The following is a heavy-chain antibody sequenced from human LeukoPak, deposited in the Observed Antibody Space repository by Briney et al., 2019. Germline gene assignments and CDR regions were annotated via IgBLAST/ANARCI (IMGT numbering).Heavy chain of an antibody. V-gene: IGHV4-4*07. CDR3: ARGGYDILTGYPYYFDY. J-gene: IGHJ4*02. D-gene: IGHD3-9*01. CDR1: GGSISSYY. Sequence: PSETLSLTCTGSGGSISSYYWSWIRQPAGKGLEWIGRIYTSGSTNYNPSLKSRVTMSVDTSKNQFSLKLSSVTAADTAVYYCARGGYDILTGYPYYFDYWGQGTLVTVSS. CDR2: IYTSGST.